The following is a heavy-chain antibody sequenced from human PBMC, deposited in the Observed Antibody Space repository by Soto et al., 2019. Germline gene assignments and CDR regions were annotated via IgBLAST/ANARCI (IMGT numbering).Heavy chain of an antibody. CDR3: ARGGMTTVVTRPGDGMDV. CDR2: IYYSGST. J-gene: IGHJ6*02. D-gene: IGHD4-17*01. V-gene: IGHV4-61*08. Sequence: SETLSLTCTVSGGSISSSGSYWTWIRQPPGKGLEWIGYIYYSGSTNYNPSLKSRVTISVDTSKNQFSLKLSSVTAADTAVCYCARGGMTTVVTRPGDGMDVWGQGTTVTVSS. CDR1: GGSISSSGSY.